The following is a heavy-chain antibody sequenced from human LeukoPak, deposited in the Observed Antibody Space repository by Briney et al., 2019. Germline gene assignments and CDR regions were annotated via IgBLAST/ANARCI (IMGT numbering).Heavy chain of an antibody. D-gene: IGHD2-2*01. CDR2: IYYSGST. V-gene: IGHV4-39*01. J-gene: IGHJ6*03. Sequence: GSLRLSCAASGFTFSSYSMNWVRQPPGKGLEWIGSIYYSGSTYYNPSLKSRVTISVDTSKNQFSLKLSSVTAADTAVYYCARLGYCSSTSCYSYYMDVWGKGTTVTVSS. CDR3: ARLGYCSSTSCYSYYMDV. CDR1: GFTFSSYSMN.